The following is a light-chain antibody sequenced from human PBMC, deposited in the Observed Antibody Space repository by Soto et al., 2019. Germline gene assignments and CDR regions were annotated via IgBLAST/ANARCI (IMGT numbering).Light chain of an antibody. CDR2: ADS. CDR1: QSVSGY. CDR3: QQRYNWPIT. Sequence: IVLTHSPATLSLSPGAPATLSCRASQSVSGYIGWYQQKPGQAPRLLIYADSNRATGIPARFSGSGSGTDFTLTISSLEPEDFSVYYCQQRYNWPITFGQGTRLEIK. V-gene: IGKV3-11*01. J-gene: IGKJ5*01.